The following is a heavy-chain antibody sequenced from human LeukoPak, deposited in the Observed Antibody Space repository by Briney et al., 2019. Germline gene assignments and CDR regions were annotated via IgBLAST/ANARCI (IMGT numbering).Heavy chain of an antibody. J-gene: IGHJ6*03. Sequence: ASVKVSCKASGYTFTGYYMHWVRQAPGQGLEWMGWINPNSGGTNYAQKSQGRVTMTRDMSTSTVYMELSSLRSEDTAVYYCARGLFTMVRGVITYMDVWGKGTTVTVSS. D-gene: IGHD3-10*01. CDR1: GYTFTGYY. CDR3: ARGLFTMVRGVITYMDV. V-gene: IGHV1-2*02. CDR2: INPNSGGT.